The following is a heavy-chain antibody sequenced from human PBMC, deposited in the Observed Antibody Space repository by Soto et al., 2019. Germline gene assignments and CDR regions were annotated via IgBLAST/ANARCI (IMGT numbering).Heavy chain of an antibody. Sequence: GESLKISCQGSGYNFDRYWVGWVRQLPGKGLDWMGLIYPDDAETKYGPSFEGQVTISADRSAAYLQWNSLKASDSGIYYCARRYCKNRASCPVGYGFDVWGRGTTVTVSS. V-gene: IGHV5-51*01. D-gene: IGHD2-15*01. CDR3: ARRYCKNRASCPVGYGFDV. J-gene: IGHJ6*02. CDR1: GYNFDRYW. CDR2: IYPDDAET.